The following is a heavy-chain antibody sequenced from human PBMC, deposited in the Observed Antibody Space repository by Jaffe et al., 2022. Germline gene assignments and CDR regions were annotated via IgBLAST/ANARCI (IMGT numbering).Heavy chain of an antibody. V-gene: IGHV1-69*02. CDR3: ARGLDYGGNPRDDY. J-gene: IGHJ4*02. D-gene: IGHD4-17*01. CDR1: GGTFSSYT. CDR2: IIPILGIA. Sequence: QVQLVQSGAEVKKPGSSVKVSCKASGGTFSSYTISWVRQAPGQGLEWMGRIIPILGIANYAQKFQGRVTITADKSTSTAYMELSSLRSEDTAVYYCARGLDYGGNPRDDYWGQGTLVTVSS.